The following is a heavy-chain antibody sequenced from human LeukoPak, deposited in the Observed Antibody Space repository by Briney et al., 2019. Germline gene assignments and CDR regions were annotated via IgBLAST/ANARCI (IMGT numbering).Heavy chain of an antibody. CDR2: INWNGGST. V-gene: IGHV3-20*04. CDR1: GFTFDDYG. D-gene: IGHD3-10*01. CDR3: ATTPWNYYGSGSYFDY. J-gene: IGHJ4*02. Sequence: GGSLRLSCAASGFTFDDYGMSWVRHAPGKGLEWVSGINWNGGSTGYADSVKGRFTISRDNAKNSLYLQMNSLRAEDTALYYCATTPWNYYGSGSYFDYWGQGTLVTVSS.